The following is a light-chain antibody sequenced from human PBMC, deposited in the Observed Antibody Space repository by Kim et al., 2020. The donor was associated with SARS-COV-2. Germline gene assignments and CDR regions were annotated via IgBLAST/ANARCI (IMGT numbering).Light chain of an antibody. CDR1: QSVSSNY. J-gene: IGKJ2*01. Sequence: SPGESATLSCRASQSVSSNYLAWYQQKPGQAPRLLIYGASSRATGIPDRFSGSGSGTDFTLTISRLEPEDFAVYYCQQYGSSPMYTFGQGTKLEI. CDR3: QQYGSSPMYT. V-gene: IGKV3-20*01. CDR2: GAS.